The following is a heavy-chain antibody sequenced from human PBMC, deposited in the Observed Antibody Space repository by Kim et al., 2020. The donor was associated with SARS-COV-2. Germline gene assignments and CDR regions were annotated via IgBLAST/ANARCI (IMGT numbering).Heavy chain of an antibody. J-gene: IGHJ4*02. D-gene: IGHD3-10*01. V-gene: IGHV4-31*03. CDR2: IYYSGST. CDR1: GGSISSGGYY. Sequence: SETLSLTCTVSGGSISSGGYYWSWIRQHPGKGLEWIGYIYYSGSTYYNPSLKSRVTISVDTSKNQFSLKLSSVTAADTAVYYCAREATYYYGSGSYYNALFDYWGQGTLVTVSS. CDR3: AREATYYYGSGSYYNALFDY.